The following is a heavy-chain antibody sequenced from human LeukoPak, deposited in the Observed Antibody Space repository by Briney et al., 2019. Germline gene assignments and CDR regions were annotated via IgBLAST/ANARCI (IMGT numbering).Heavy chain of an antibody. D-gene: IGHD7-27*01. J-gene: IGHJ4*02. CDR3: ARDLASTSNWEFDY. CDR1: GYTFTDPF. CDR2: MNAKSGVT. V-gene: IGHV1-2*06. Sequence: GASVKVSCEASGYTFTDPFIHWVRQAPGQGPEWMGRMNAKSGVTMYAQTLQDRVTMTRDTSISTAYMELSRLTSDDTALYYCARDLASTSNWEFDYWGQGTLVTVSS.